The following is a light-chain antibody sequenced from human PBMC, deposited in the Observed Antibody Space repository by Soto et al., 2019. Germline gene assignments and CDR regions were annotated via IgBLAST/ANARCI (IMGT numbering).Light chain of an antibody. CDR1: QSISSY. CDR3: QHYNSYSEA. J-gene: IGKJ1*01. V-gene: IGKV1-9*01. Sequence: GDRVTITCRAIQSISSYLNWYQQKPGKAPKLLIYAASTLQSGVPSRFSGSGSGTEFTLTISSLQPDDFATYYCQHYNSYSEAFGQGTKVDIK. CDR2: AAS.